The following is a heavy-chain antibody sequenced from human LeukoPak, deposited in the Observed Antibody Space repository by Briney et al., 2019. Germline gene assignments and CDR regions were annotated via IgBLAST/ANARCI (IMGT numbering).Heavy chain of an antibody. J-gene: IGHJ4*02. CDR2: ISGSGGST. V-gene: IGHV3-23*01. CDR1: GFTFSSYA. CDR3: APSSYYDSSGLFDY. Sequence: GGSLRLSCAVSGFTFSSYAMSWVRQAPGKGLEWVSAISGSGGSTYYADSVKGRFTISRDNSKNTLYLQMNSLRAEDTAVYYCAPSSYYDSSGLFDYWGQGTLVTVSS. D-gene: IGHD3-22*01.